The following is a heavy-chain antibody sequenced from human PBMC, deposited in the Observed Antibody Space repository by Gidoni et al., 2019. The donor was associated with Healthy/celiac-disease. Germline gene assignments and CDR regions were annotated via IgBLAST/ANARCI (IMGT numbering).Heavy chain of an antibody. D-gene: IGHD6-13*01. CDR2: VYYSGST. V-gene: IGHV4-39*01. J-gene: IGHJ4*02. Sequence: QLQLQESGPGLVKPSETLSLPCTVSGGSISSSSYYWGWIRQPPVKGLEWIGRVYYSGSTYYNPSLKIRVTISVNTSKNQFSLRLSSGTAADTAVYYCARLSSSWYSDHDWGQGTRVTVSA. CDR1: GGSISSSSYY. CDR3: ARLSSSWYSDHD.